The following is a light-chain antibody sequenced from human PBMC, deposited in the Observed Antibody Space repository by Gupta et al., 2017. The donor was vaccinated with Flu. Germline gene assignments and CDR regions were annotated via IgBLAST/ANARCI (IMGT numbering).Light chain of an antibody. J-gene: IGLJ2*01. CDR3: QAWDSNVVVV. V-gene: IGLV3-1*01. CDR1: KLGKKN. CDR2: QDD. Sequence: SYELTQPPSVSVSPGQTASVTCSGHKLGKKNVSWYQKKSGQSPILVVYQDDRRPSGVPERFSGSNSGDTATLTISGTQETDEADYYCQAWDSNVVVVFGGGTKLTVL.